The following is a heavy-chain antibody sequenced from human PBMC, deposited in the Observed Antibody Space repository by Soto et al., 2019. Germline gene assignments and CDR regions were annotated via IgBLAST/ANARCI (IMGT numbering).Heavy chain of an antibody. CDR1: VGSISSSTYY. D-gene: IGHD6-6*01. CDR3: ARRSSSSLGSLFDP. V-gene: IGHV4-39*01. J-gene: IGHJ5*02. Sequence: KASDTLSHTCTGSVGSISSSTYYWDWIRQPPGKRLEWIGAMCYTGKKNYNQSLESRVTMSEATSKNQFSLKLSSVTPTDTAVYYCARRSSSSLGSLFDPWGRGILVTVSS. CDR2: MCYTGKK.